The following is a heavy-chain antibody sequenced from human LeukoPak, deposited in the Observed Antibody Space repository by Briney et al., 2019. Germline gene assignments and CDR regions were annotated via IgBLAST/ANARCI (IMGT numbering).Heavy chain of an antibody. J-gene: IGHJ4*02. CDR3: AREGAEVRGVLVKYYFDY. Sequence: SETLSLTCTVSGGTISSYYWSWIRQPAAKGLEWIGRIYTTGSTNYNPSLKSRVTMSVDTSKNQFSLKLTSVTAADTAVYYCAREGAEVRGVLVKYYFDYWGQGALVTVSS. D-gene: IGHD3-10*01. V-gene: IGHV4-4*07. CDR2: IYTTGST. CDR1: GGTISSYY.